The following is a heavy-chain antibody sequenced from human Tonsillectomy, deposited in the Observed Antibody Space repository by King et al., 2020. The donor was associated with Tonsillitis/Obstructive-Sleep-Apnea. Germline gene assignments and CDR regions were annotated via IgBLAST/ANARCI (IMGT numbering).Heavy chain of an antibody. J-gene: IGHJ3*02. V-gene: IGHV3-30*04. CDR3: ARVEMATMSPAFDI. Sequence: VQLVESGGGVVQPGRSRRLSCVASGVTFRHYAMHWVRQSPGKGLEWAALISYDGSDKYYADSVKGRFTVSRDNSKNTLYLQMNFLRPEDTAVYYCARVEMATMSPAFDIWCQGTMVTVSS. D-gene: IGHD5-24*01. CDR2: ISYDGSDK. CDR1: GVTFRHYA.